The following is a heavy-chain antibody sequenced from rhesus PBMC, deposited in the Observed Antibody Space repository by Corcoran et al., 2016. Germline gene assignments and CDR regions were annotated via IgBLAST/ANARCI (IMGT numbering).Heavy chain of an antibody. CDR1: GGAVSSSNW. CDR2: ISGSSCST. CDR3: ARASNYYGLDS. V-gene: IGHV4-65*01. Sequence: QVQLQESGPGLVKPPETLSLTCAVSGGAVSSSNWWSWIRQPPGKGLESIGYISGSSCSTSYNPSLRSRVTISSDTSKNQFSLKLSSVTAADTAVYYCARASNYYGLDSWGQGVVVTVSS. J-gene: IGHJ6*01.